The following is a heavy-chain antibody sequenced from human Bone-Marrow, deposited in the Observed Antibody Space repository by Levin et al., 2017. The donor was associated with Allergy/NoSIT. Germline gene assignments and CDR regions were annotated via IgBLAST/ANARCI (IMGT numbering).Heavy chain of an antibody. CDR2: IYHSGST. CDR1: GGSISSGGYS. V-gene: IGHV4-30-2*01. J-gene: IGHJ3*02. Sequence: SQTLSLTCAVSGGSISSGGYSWSWIRQPPGKGLEWIGYIYHSGSTYYNPSLKSRVTISVDRSKNQFSLKLSSVTAADTAVYYCARDSDHDAFDIWGQGTMVTVSS. CDR3: ARDSDHDAFDI.